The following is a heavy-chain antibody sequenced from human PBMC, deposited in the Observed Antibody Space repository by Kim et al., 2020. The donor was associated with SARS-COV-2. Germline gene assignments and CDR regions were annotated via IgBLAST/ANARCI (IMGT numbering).Heavy chain of an antibody. Sequence: GGSLRLPCAASGFTCSSYAMSWVRQAPGKGLEGVSVSYSGGSSTYYADSVKGRFTISRDNSKNTLYLQMNSLRAEDTAVYYCAKDASITMVRGVIIYYGMAVWGQGTTITVSS. D-gene: IGHD3-10*01. CDR1: GFTCSSYA. J-gene: IGHJ6*02. CDR2: SYSGGSST. V-gene: IGHV3-23*03. CDR3: AKDASITMVRGVIIYYGMAV.